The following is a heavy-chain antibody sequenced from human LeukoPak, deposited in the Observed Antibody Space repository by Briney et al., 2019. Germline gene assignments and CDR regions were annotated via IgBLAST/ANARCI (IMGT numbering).Heavy chain of an antibody. CDR3: ARGATGYFDY. CDR1: GFTFSSYD. CDR2: IGTAGDT. V-gene: IGHV3-13*01. Sequence: PGGSLRLSCAASGFTFSSYDMHWVRQATGKGLEWVSVIGTAGDTYYPGSVKGRFTISRENAKNSLYLQMNSLRAEDTAVYYCARGATGYFDYWGQGTLVTVSS. J-gene: IGHJ4*02. D-gene: IGHD1-26*01.